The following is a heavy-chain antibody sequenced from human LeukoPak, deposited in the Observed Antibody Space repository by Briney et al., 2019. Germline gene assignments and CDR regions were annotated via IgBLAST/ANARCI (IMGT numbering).Heavy chain of an antibody. CDR3: ARVPGVRSSSIVHGFDI. D-gene: IGHD6-6*01. Sequence: PSETLSLTCTVSGGLIGSGFYWSWIRQPAGKGLEWIGRIYTSGITNYNPYLKSRVTISADTSKNQFFLKLSSVTAADTAVYYCARVPGVRSSSIVHGFDIWGQGTSVTVPS. CDR1: GGLIGSGFY. J-gene: IGHJ3*02. CDR2: IYTSGIT. V-gene: IGHV4-61*02.